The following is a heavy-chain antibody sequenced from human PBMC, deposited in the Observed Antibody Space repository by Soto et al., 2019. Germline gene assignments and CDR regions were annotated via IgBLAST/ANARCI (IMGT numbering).Heavy chain of an antibody. CDR2: IIPIFGTA. D-gene: IGHD3-3*01. CDR1: GGTFSSYA. V-gene: IGHV1-69*06. CDR3: ARYDDFWSGYNYYGMDV. J-gene: IGHJ6*02. Sequence: QVQLVQSGAEVKKPGSSVKVSCKASGGTFSSYAISWVRQAPGQGLEWMGGIIPIFGTANYAQKFQGRVTITADKSTSTAYMELSSLRSEDTAVYYCARYDDFWSGYNYYGMDVWGQGTTVTVSS.